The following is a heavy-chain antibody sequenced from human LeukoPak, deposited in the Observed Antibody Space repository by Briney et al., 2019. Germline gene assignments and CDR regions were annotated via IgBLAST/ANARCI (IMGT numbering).Heavy chain of an antibody. V-gene: IGHV4-59*01. Sequence: PSETLSLTCTVSGASISSYYWSWIRQSPGKGLEWIGYIYYSGSTNYNPSLKSRVTISVDTSKNQFSLKLGSVTAADTAVYYCARVGTGDDAFDIWGQGTMVTVSS. J-gene: IGHJ3*02. D-gene: IGHD7-27*01. CDR2: IYYSGST. CDR3: ARVGTGDDAFDI. CDR1: GASISSYY.